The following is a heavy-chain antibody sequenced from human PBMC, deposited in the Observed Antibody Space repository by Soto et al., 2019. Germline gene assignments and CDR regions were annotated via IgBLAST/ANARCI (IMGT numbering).Heavy chain of an antibody. CDR1: GYSFMKYG. CDR2: ISPYSGYT. D-gene: IGHD2-2*01. CDR3: AREASVLIPAAQPSRFDS. Sequence: ASVKVSCKGFGYSFMKYGINWVRQAPGQGLEWVGWISPYSGYTHAAQKFHGRLTLTTDTAASTAYMELRILRSADTALYYCAREASVLIPAAQPSRFDSWGQRTLVTASS. J-gene: IGHJ4*02. V-gene: IGHV1-18*01.